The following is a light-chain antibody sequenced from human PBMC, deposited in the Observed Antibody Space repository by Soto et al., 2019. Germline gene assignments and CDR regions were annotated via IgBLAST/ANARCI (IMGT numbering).Light chain of an antibody. CDR1: SSNIGAGYD. V-gene: IGLV1-40*01. J-gene: IGLJ2*01. Sequence: QSVLTQPPSVSGAPGQRVTISCTGSSSNIGAGYDVHWYQQLPGTAPKLLIYGNSNRPSGVPDRFSGSKSGTSASLAITGLQAEDVADYYCQSYDSSLSGSIFGGGTKLPVL. CDR2: GNS. CDR3: QSYDSSLSGSI.